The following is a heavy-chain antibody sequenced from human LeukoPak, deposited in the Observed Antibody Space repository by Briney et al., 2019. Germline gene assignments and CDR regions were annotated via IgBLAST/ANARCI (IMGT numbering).Heavy chain of an antibody. Sequence: KPSETLSLTCSVSGVSVSDGRYYWTWIRQHQGKGLEWIGYKYYSGSAKYNPSLKSRLTISIDTSKNQFSLHLSSVTAADTATYYCATPYCSSISCLDVFNMWGQGTRVTVSS. CDR3: ATPYCSSISCLDVFNM. D-gene: IGHD2-2*01. CDR1: GVSVSDGRYY. CDR2: KYYSGSA. J-gene: IGHJ3*02. V-gene: IGHV4-31*03.